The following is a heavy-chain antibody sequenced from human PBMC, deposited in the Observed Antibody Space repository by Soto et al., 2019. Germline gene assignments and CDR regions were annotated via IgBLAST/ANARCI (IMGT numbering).Heavy chain of an antibody. V-gene: IGHV4-34*01. D-gene: IGHD6-19*01. CDR3: AIGPRMWLPGGGY. CDR1: GGSFSGYY. Sequence: QVQLEQWGAGLLKPSETLSLTCAVYGGSFSGYYWSWIRQPPGKGLEWLGEINHSAITDYNPSLKSRVTISIDTSKNQFSLKLDSVTAAHTAVYYCAIGPRMWLPGGGYWGQGTLVTVSS. J-gene: IGHJ4*02. CDR2: INHSAIT.